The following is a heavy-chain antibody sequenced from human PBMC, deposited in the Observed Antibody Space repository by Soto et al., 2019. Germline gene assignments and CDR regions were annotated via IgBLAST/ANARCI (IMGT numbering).Heavy chain of an antibody. CDR2: ISYDGSNK. D-gene: IGHD4-17*01. CDR3: AKDQHYGLDY. J-gene: IGHJ4*02. CDR1: GFTFSSYG. V-gene: IGHV3-30*18. Sequence: QVQLVESGGGVVQPGRSLRLSCAASGFTFSSYGMHWVRQAPGKGLEWVAVISYDGSNKYYADSVKGRFTISRDNSKNTLYLQMNSVRAEVTAVYYCAKDQHYGLDYWGQGTLVTVSS.